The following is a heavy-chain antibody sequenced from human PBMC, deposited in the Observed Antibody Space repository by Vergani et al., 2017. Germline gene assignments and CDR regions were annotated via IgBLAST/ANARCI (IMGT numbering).Heavy chain of an antibody. CDR3: ASGDGGFRR. D-gene: IGHD3-3*01. V-gene: IGHV1-69*02. CDR1: GGTFTSYT. CDR2: IIPSTGKA. J-gene: IGHJ1*01. Sequence: QVHLVQSGAELKRPESSVNVSCKASGGTFTSYTLNWVRQAPGQGLEWMGRIIPSTGKAIYAQKLEGRLAFTADISKGVAYMELSSLKREDAAMYYCASGDGGFRRWGQGTLVTVSS.